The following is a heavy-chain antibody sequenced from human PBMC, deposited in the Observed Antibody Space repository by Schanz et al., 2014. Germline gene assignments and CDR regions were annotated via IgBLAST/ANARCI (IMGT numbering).Heavy chain of an antibody. V-gene: IGHV3-21*01. CDR3: ATDARPNYDFLTAYYSIDY. CDR2: ISSSSSYI. D-gene: IGHD3-9*01. CDR1: GFTFSSYS. J-gene: IGHJ4*02. Sequence: EVQLVESGGGLVKPGGSLRLSCAASGFTFSSYSMNWVRQAPGKGLEWVSSISSSSSYIYYADSVKGRFTISRDNAKNSLDLQTNSLRAEDTAVYYCATDARPNYDFLTAYYSIDYWGQGTLVTVSS.